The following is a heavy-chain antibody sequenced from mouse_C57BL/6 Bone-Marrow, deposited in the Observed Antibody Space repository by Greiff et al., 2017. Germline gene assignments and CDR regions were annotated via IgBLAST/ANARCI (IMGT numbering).Heavy chain of an antibody. CDR2: IFPGSGST. D-gene: IGHD2-4*01. Sequence: QVQLQQSGPELVKPGASVKISCKASGYTFTDYYINWVKQRPGQGLEWIGWIFPGSGSTYYNEKFKGKATLTVDKSSSTAYMLLSSLTSEDSAVYFCARSPYYDYGPYYFDYWGQGTTLTVSS. CDR1: GYTFTDYY. J-gene: IGHJ2*01. CDR3: ARSPYYDYGPYYFDY. V-gene: IGHV1-75*01.